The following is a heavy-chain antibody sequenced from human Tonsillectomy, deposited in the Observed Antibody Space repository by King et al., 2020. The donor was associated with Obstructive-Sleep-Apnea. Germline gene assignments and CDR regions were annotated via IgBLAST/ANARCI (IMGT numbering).Heavy chain of an antibody. CDR2: IYYSGST. CDR3: ARQFGVWREFDY. D-gene: IGHD3-3*01. V-gene: IGHV4-59*08. Sequence: VQLQESGPGLVKPSETLSLICSVSGGSISSYYWSWIWQPPGKGLQWIGYIYYSGSTNYNPSLKSRVTMSVDTSKNQFSLKLNSVTAADTAVYYCARQFGVWREFDYWGQGTLVTVSS. J-gene: IGHJ4*02. CDR1: GGSISSYY.